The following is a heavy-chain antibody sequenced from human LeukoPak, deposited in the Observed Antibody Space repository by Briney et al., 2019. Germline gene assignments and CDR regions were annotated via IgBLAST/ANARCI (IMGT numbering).Heavy chain of an antibody. CDR3: ARVGLTTVTTLDY. D-gene: IGHD4-17*01. Sequence: SETLSLTCTVSGGSISSSSYYWGWIRQPPGKGLEWIGSIYYSGSTYYNPSLKSRVTISVDTSKNQFSLKLSSVTAADTAVYYCARVGLTTVTTLDYWGQGTLVTVSS. V-gene: IGHV4-39*01. CDR1: GGSISSSSYY. J-gene: IGHJ4*02. CDR2: IYYSGST.